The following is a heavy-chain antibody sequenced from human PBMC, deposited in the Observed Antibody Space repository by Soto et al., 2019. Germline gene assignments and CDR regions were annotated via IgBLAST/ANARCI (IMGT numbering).Heavy chain of an antibody. D-gene: IGHD3-10*01. CDR2: IWYDGSHK. J-gene: IGHJ4*02. V-gene: IGHV3-33*06. CDR1: GFTFSQFG. Sequence: GSLRLSCAAFGFTFSQFGMHWVRQAPGKGLEWVAIIWYDGSHKYYADSVKGRFTISRDNSKNTLFLQMNSLRAGDTAIYYCAKKVNSGPGSQYFDYWGQGTLVTVSS. CDR3: AKKVNSGPGSQYFDY.